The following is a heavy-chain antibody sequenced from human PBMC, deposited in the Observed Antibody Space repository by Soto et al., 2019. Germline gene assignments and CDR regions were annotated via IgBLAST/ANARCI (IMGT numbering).Heavy chain of an antibody. CDR1: GFTFSSTW. Sequence: GGSLRLSCVASGFTFSSTWMSWLRQAPGEGLEWVANIIKDGSQGYYVGSVKGRFTISRDNAENSLFLQMGSLKVEDTAVYYCAKDADGYEMWGQGTQVTVSS. CDR3: AKDADGYEM. D-gene: IGHD5-12*01. J-gene: IGHJ4*02. CDR2: IIKDGSQG. V-gene: IGHV3-7*01.